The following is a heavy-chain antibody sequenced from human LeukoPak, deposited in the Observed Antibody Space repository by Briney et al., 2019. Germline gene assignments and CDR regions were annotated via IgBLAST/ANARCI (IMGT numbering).Heavy chain of an antibody. V-gene: IGHV4-34*01. CDR2: IHHSKGT. D-gene: IGHD3-10*01. CDR3: VRATAAGSGRAFDY. Sequence: ASETLSLTCAVYGESISDYYWTWIRQFPGKGLGWIGEIHHSKGTNYNPSLKSRLTMSVDRSKNQFSLKLSSVTVADTAIYYCVRATAAGSGRAFDYWAQGSLVPVSS. CDR1: GESISDYY. J-gene: IGHJ4*02.